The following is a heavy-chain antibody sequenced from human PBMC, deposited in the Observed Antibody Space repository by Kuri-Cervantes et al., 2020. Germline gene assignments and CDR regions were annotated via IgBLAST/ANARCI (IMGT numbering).Heavy chain of an antibody. CDR2: ISYDGSNK. V-gene: IGHV3-30*18. J-gene: IGHJ4*02. D-gene: IGHD3-3*01. Sequence: LSLTCAASGFTVSSNHMSWVRQAPGKGLEWVAVISYDGSNKYYADSVKGRFTISRDNSKNTLYLQMNSLRAEDTAVYYCAKSAIRRNDYWGQGTLVTVSS. CDR1: GFTVSSNH. CDR3: AKSAIRRNDY.